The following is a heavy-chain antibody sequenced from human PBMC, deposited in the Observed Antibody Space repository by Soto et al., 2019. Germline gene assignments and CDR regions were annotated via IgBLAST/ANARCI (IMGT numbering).Heavy chain of an antibody. CDR2: IGPSGGDT. CDR3: AKGGILTTGVDS. CDR1: GFTFTSSA. V-gene: IGHV3-23*01. D-gene: IGHD1-1*01. J-gene: IGHJ4*02. Sequence: EVQVLESGGGLVQPGGSLRLSCAASGFTFTSSAMTWVRQAPGKGLEWVSSIGPSGGDTNYADSVKGRFTISRDNSKDTLFLQMNSLRADDTALYYCAKGGILTTGVDSWGQGTPVTVSS.